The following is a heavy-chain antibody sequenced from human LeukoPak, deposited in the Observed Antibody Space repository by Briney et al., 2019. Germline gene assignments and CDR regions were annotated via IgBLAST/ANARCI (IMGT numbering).Heavy chain of an antibody. CDR3: ARHISAPDEYFQH. Sequence: SETLSLACAVYGGSFSGYYWSWIRQPPGKGLEWIGEINHSGSTNYNSSLKSRVTISVDTSKNQFSLKLSSVTAADTAVYYCARHISAPDEYFQHWGQGTLVTVSS. J-gene: IGHJ1*01. V-gene: IGHV4-34*01. D-gene: IGHD2-21*01. CDR2: INHSGST. CDR1: GGSFSGYY.